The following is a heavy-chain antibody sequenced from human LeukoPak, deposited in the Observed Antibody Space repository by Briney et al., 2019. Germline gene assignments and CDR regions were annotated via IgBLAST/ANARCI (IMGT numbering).Heavy chain of an antibody. V-gene: IGHV4-39*07. D-gene: IGHD4-11*01. CDR1: GDSISSSSYY. CDR3: ARGAYSDYLFLY. CDR2: IYYSGST. J-gene: IGHJ4*02. Sequence: SETLSLTCTVSGDSISSSSYYWGWIRQPPGKGLEWIGSIYYSGSTYYNPSLKSRVTISVDTSKNQFSLKVNSVTAADTAVYYCARGAYSDYLFLYWGPGTLVTVSS.